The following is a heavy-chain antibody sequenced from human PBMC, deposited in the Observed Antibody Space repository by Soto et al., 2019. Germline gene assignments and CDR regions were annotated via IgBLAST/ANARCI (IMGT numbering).Heavy chain of an antibody. CDR3: AREFNWYFDY. CDR1: GDSVSNKGVA. V-gene: IGHV6-1*01. J-gene: IGHJ4*02. Sequence: QVQLQQSGPGLVKPSQTLSLTCAISGDSVSNKGVAWNWIRQSPSRGLEWLGRTYYRSKWDSDNAISVMGRITSCPGRSNDQYSVQLISVLPQDTVVSYCAREFNWYFDYWVRRALVIDFS. CDR2: TYYRSKWDS.